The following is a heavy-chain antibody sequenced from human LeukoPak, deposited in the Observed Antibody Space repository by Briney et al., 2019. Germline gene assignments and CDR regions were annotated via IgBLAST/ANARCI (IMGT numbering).Heavy chain of an antibody. CDR2: TNPNSGGT. Sequence: ASVKVSCKASGYTFTGYYMHWVRQAPGQGLEWMGRTNPNSGGTNYAQKFQGRVTMTRDTSISTAYMELSRLRSDDTAVYYCARGAPDMVRGVSSGEGVDYWGQGTLVTVS. CDR3: ARGAPDMVRGVSSGEGVDY. CDR1: GYTFTGYY. V-gene: IGHV1-2*06. D-gene: IGHD3-10*01. J-gene: IGHJ4*02.